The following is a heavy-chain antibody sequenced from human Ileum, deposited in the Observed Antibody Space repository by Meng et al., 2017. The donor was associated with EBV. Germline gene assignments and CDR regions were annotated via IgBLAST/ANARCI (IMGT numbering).Heavy chain of an antibody. CDR3: AIGDYGQNYFHH. D-gene: IGHD4-17*01. J-gene: IGHJ1*01. CDR2: ISYDGNNK. V-gene: IGHV3-30*03. CDR1: GFTFSTYG. Sequence: QVRVVGAGEGVFQPGRSLSLSCAGSGFTFSTYGMHWVRQAPGKGLEWVAVISYDGNNKYYADSVKGRFIISRDNSKNTLYVQMNSLRAEDTAVYYCAIGDYGQNYFHHWGQGTLVTVSS.